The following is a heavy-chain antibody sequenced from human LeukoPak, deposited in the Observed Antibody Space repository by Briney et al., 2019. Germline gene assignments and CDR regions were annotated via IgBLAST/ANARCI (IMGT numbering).Heavy chain of an antibody. CDR3: VRDEGGLGRD. CDR2: ISYDGSNK. V-gene: IGHV3-30*03. Sequence: PGGSLRLSCAASGFTFSSYGMHWVRQAPGKGLEWVAVISYDGSNKYYADSVKGRFTISRDNAKNTLYLQMNSLTVEDTAMYYCVRDEGGLGRDWGQGTLVTVSS. J-gene: IGHJ4*02. CDR1: GFTFSSYG. D-gene: IGHD3-16*01.